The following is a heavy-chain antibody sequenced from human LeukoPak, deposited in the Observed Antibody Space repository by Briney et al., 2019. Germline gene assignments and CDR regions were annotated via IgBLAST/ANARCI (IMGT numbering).Heavy chain of an antibody. Sequence: GASVKVSRKASGDNYNSYNFHWVRQAPGQGLEWMGVINPSGGSTTYAQKFQGTLTMTRDTSTRLVYMELSSLTSEDTAVYYCASQWGREPYFDDWGQGTLVTVSP. CDR3: ASQWGREPYFDD. CDR2: INPSGGST. J-gene: IGHJ4*02. D-gene: IGHD2-8*01. V-gene: IGHV1-46*02. CDR1: GDNYNSYN.